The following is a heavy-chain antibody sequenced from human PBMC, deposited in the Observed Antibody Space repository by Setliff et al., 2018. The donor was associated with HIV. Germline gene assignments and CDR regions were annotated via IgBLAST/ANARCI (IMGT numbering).Heavy chain of an antibody. CDR1: GGSISSYS. CDR3: ARLSRGATAGTPYFDY. V-gene: IGHV4-59*08. J-gene: IGHJ4*02. D-gene: IGHD6-13*01. CDR2: FYYSGST. Sequence: PSETLSPTSTVSGGSISSYSWSWIRQPPGKGLEWIGVFYYSGSTDYNPSLKSRVTISVDKSKNQFSLKLSSVTAADTAVYYCARLSRGATAGTPYFDYWGRGTLVTVSS.